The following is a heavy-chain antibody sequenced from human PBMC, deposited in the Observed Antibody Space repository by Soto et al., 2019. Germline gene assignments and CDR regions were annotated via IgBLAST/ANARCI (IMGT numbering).Heavy chain of an antibody. CDR2: INTNTGNP. CDR1: GYTFTIYA. V-gene: IGHV7-4-1*01. D-gene: IGHD3-10*01. Sequence: ASVKVSCKASGYTFTIYAMNWVLQAPGQGLEWMGWINTNTGNPTYAQGFTGRFVFSLDTSVSTAYLQICSLKAEDTAVYYCARGHVLLWFGVLLSYYQHYRLAVSAQRTTVTVSS. J-gene: IGHJ6*01. CDR3: ARGHVLLWFGVLLSYYQHYRLAV.